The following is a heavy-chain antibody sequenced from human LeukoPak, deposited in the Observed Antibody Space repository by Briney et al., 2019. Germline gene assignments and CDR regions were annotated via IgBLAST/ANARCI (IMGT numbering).Heavy chain of an antibody. CDR3: ARTPTRSGWAYYFDY. CDR2: IYHTATT. V-gene: IGHV4-4*09. CDR1: GDSIRSDR. J-gene: IGHJ4*02. D-gene: IGHD6-19*01. Sequence: SETLSLTCAVSGDSIRSDRWNWIRQIPRQGMEWVGYIYHTATTNHNHPSITRVTMSLDTSNNQFSLRLTSVTAADTAVYYCARTPTRSGWAYYFDYWGQGALVTVSS.